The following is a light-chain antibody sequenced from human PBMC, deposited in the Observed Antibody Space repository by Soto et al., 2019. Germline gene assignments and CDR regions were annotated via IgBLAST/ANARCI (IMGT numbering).Light chain of an antibody. CDR2: GAS. CDR3: QQYGGSPPFT. V-gene: IGKV3-20*01. CDR1: QSISSSY. J-gene: IGKJ2*01. Sequence: VLTQSPGTLSLSPGERATISCRASQSISSSYLAWYQHKPGQAPRLLIYGASSWATGIPHRFSGSGSGTYFTLTISRLEPEDCGMYYCQQYGGSPPFTFGQGTRLEIK.